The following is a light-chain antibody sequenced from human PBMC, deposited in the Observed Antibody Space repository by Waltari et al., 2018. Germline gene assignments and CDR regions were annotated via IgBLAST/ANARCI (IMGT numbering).Light chain of an antibody. Sequence: QSALTQPASVSGSPGQSITISCTGSTSDVGGYNLVSWYRQFPNKAPQLIIYEGTRRPSGVSSRFSASKSGNTASLTISGLLAEDEALYFCSSYARSDNSVLFGGGTQLSVL. CDR3: SSYARSDNSVL. V-gene: IGLV2-23*01. CDR1: TSDVGGYNL. J-gene: IGLJ2*01. CDR2: EGT.